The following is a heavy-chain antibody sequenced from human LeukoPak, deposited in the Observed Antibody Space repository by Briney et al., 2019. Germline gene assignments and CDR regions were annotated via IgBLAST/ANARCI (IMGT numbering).Heavy chain of an antibody. CDR1: GFTFSSYG. V-gene: IGHV3-23*01. D-gene: IGHD5-18*01. CDR3: APWTAMVLIDY. J-gene: IGHJ4*02. CDR2: ISGSGGST. Sequence: GGSLRLSRAASGFTFSSYGMHWVRQAPGKGLEWVSAISGSGGSTYYADSVKGRFTISRDNSKNTLYLQMNSLRAEDTAVYYCAPWTAMVLIDYWGQGTLVTVSS.